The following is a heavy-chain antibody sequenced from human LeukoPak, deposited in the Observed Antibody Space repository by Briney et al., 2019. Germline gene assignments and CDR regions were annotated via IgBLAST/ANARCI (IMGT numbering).Heavy chain of an antibody. V-gene: IGHV3-23*01. Sequence: GGSLRLSCAASGFTFSSYAMNWVRQAPGKGLEWVSSISGSGGTTYYAGSVKGRFTISRDNSKNTLYLQMNSLRAEDTAVYYCARRSGIAVAGAFDYWGQGTLVTVSS. CDR1: GFTFSSYA. D-gene: IGHD6-19*01. J-gene: IGHJ4*02. CDR3: ARRSGIAVAGAFDY. CDR2: ISGSGGTT.